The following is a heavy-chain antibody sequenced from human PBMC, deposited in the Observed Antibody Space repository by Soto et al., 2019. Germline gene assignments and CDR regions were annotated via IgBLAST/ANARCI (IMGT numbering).Heavy chain of an antibody. J-gene: IGHJ4*02. CDR2: IYYSGST. CDR3: ASMPYNYVAGRYYFDY. CDR1: GGSISSYY. V-gene: IGHV4-59*01. Sequence: QVQLQESGPGLVKPSETLSLTCTVSGGSISSYYWSWIRQPPGKGLEWIGYIYYSGSTNYNPSLKSRVTISVDTSKNQFSLKLSSVTAADTGVYYCASMPYNYVAGRYYFDYWGQGTLVTVSS. D-gene: IGHD1-1*01.